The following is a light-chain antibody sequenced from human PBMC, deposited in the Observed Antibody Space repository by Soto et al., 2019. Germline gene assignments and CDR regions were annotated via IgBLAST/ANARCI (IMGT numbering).Light chain of an antibody. CDR1: QDFSNY. CDR2: VPS. V-gene: IGKV1-9*01. J-gene: IGKJ2*01. CDR3: QQLNSYTT. Sequence: DIQLTQSPSFLSASVGDRVTITCRASQDFSNYLAWYQQKPGKAPKLLIYVPSTLQSGIPSMFSGSGSGTEFNLTKSSRQPEDFATYYCQQLNSYTTFGQGTKLEIK.